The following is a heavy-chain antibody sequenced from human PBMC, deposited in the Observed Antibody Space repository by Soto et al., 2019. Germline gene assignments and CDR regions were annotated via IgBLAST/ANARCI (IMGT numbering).Heavy chain of an antibody. V-gene: IGHV3-23*01. CDR3: AKARDQQLVTLSFDY. Sequence: EVQLLESGGGLVQPGGSLRLSCVGSGFFFSSYTMTWVRQAPGKGLEWVSSFSATSENTYYADSVRGRFTISIDNSKNTLYLQMKSLTAEDPAMYYCAKARDQQLVTLSFDYWGQGILVIVAS. D-gene: IGHD6-13*01. CDR1: GFFFSSYT. CDR2: FSATSENT. J-gene: IGHJ4*02.